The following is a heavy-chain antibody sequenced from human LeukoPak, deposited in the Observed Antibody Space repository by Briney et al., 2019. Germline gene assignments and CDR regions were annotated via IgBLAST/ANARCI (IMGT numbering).Heavy chain of an antibody. CDR3: AGSIPYYDSSGGQFDY. J-gene: IGHJ4*02. CDR1: GGSISSGGYY. D-gene: IGHD3-22*01. Sequence: SETLSLTCTVSGGSISSGGYYWSWIRQHPGKGLEWIGYIYYSGSTYYNPSLTSRVTISVDTSKNQFSLKLSSVTAADTAVYYCAGSIPYYDSSGGQFDYWGQGTLVTVSS. V-gene: IGHV4-31*03. CDR2: IYYSGST.